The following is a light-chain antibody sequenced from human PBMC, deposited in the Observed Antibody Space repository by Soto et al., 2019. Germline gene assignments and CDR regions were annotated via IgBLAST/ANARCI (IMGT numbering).Light chain of an antibody. V-gene: IGKV3-11*01. Sequence: EIVLTQSPATLSLSPGERGTLSCRASQSVSTYLAWYQQKPSQAPRLLIYDASNRATGIPARFSGSGSGTDFTLTISYIEPEDFAFYYCQQHSDWVTFGGGTKVEI. J-gene: IGKJ4*01. CDR1: QSVSTY. CDR2: DAS. CDR3: QQHSDWVT.